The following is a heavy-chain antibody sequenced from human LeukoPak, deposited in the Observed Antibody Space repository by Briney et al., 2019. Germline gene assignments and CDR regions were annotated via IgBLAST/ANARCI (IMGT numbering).Heavy chain of an antibody. V-gene: IGHV4-30-2*01. CDR1: GGSISSGGYY. CDR3: ARSVYGDYVLFDY. Sequence: KPSETLSLTCTVSGGSISSGGYYWSWIRQPPGKGLEWIGYIYHSGSTYYNPSLKSRVTISVDRSKNQFSLKLSSVTAADTAVYYCARSVYGDYVLFDYWGQGTLVTVSS. CDR2: IYHSGST. D-gene: IGHD4-17*01. J-gene: IGHJ4*02.